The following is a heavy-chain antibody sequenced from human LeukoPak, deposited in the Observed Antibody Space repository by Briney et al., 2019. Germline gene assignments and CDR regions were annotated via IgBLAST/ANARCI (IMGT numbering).Heavy chain of an antibody. CDR1: GYTFTSYD. CDR3: ARGSRLVRGVTSRRNYYFDY. Sequence: ASVKVSCKASGYTFTSYDINWVRQATGQGLEWMGWMNPNSGNTGYAQKFQGRVTMTRNTSISTAYMELSRLRSEDTAVYYCARGSRLVRGVTSRRNYYFDYWGQGTLVTVSS. V-gene: IGHV1-8*01. CDR2: MNPNSGNT. D-gene: IGHD3-10*01. J-gene: IGHJ4*02.